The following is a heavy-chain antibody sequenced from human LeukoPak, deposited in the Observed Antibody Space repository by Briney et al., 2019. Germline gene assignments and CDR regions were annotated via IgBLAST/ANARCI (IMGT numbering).Heavy chain of an antibody. J-gene: IGHJ4*02. CDR3: ASPSSSWSPYYFDY. V-gene: IGHV3-7*01. D-gene: IGHD6-13*01. CDR1: GFTFSSYW. CDR2: IKQDGSEK. Sequence: AGGSLRLSCAASGFTFSSYWMSWVRQAPGKGLERVANIKQDGSEKYYVDSVKGRFAISRDNAKNSLYLQMNSLRAEDTAVYYCASPSSSWSPYYFDYWGQGTLVPVSS.